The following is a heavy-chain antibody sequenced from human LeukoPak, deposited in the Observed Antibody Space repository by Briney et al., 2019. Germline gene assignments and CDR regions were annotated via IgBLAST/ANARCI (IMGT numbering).Heavy chain of an antibody. CDR2: IYYSGST. V-gene: IGHV4-59*08. Sequence: SETLFLTCTVPGGSISSYYWSWIRQHPGKVQGRIGHIYYSGSTSYNPSLKSRVTISVDTSKSQFSLKLSSMTATDTAVYYCARHTSMGLDYWGQGTLVTVSS. D-gene: IGHD5-18*01. CDR3: ARHTSMGLDY. CDR1: GGSISSYY. J-gene: IGHJ4*02.